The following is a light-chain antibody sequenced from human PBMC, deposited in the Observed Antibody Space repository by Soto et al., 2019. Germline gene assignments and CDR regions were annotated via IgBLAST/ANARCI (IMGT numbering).Light chain of an antibody. J-gene: IGLJ1*01. CDR1: SSDVGAYNY. Sequence: QSALTQPRSVSGSPGQSVTISCTGNSSDVGAYNYVSWYQQNPGTAPKVMIYDVSKRPSGVPDRFSGSKSGTTASLTISGLQADDEAEYYCCSYAGSYNYVFGSGTKLTVL. V-gene: IGLV2-11*01. CDR2: DVS. CDR3: CSYAGSYNYV.